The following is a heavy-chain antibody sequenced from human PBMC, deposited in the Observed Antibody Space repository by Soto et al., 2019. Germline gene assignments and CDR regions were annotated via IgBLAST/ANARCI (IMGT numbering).Heavy chain of an antibody. CDR3: ARGGGYDSFDY. CDR2: ISHLEST. J-gene: IGHJ4*02. D-gene: IGHD5-12*01. CDR1: GASISYGGFS. Sequence: ASETLSLTCTVSGASISYGGFSWSWIRQSPGKGLEWIGYISHLESTYFHPSFKSRLTMSIDGTRNQFSLKLSSVTAADMAVYYCARGGGYDSFDYWGQGVLVTVSS. V-gene: IGHV4-30-2*06.